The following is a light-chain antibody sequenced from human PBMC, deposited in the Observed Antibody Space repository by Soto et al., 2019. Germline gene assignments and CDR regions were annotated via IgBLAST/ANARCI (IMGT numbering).Light chain of an antibody. Sequence: QSALTQPASVSGSPGQSITISCAGTISDIGYYDYVSWFQQHPGKAPKLIIYEVSFRPSGVSTRFSGSKSGNTASLTISGLQAEDEADYYCSSYTSGNTYLVFGGGTKVTVL. V-gene: IGLV2-14*01. J-gene: IGLJ2*01. CDR3: SSYTSGNTYLV. CDR1: ISDIGYYDY. CDR2: EVS.